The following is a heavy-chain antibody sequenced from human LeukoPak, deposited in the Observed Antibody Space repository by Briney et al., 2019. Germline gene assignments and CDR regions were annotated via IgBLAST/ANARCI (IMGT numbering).Heavy chain of an antibody. J-gene: IGHJ6*02. D-gene: IGHD1-1*01. CDR2: IWYDGSNK. V-gene: IGHV3-33*01. Sequence: GGSLRLSCAASGFTFSSYGTHWVRQAPGKGLEWVAVIWYDGSNKYYADSVKGRFTISRDNSKNTLYLQMNSLRAEDTAVYYCARDGNHYGMDVWGQGTTVTVSS. CDR1: GFTFSSYG. CDR3: ARDGNHYGMDV.